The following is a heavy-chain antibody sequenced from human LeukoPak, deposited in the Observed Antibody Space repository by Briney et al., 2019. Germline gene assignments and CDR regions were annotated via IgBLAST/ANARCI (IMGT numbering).Heavy chain of an antibody. J-gene: IGHJ5*02. V-gene: IGHV3-48*03. D-gene: IGHD2-2*01. Sequence: GGSLRLSCAASGFTFSSYEMNWVRQAPGSGLEWVSYISGSGTTIYYTDSVKGRFTISRDNAKNSLYLQMNGLRVEDTAVYYCARADCSGSTCYLRRSWFDPWGQGTLVTVSS. CDR2: ISGSGTTI. CDR3: ARADCSGSTCYLRRSWFDP. CDR1: GFTFSSYE.